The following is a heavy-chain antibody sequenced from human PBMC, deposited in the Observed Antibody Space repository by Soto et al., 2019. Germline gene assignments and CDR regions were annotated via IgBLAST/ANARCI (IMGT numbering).Heavy chain of an antibody. CDR2: IYYSGST. V-gene: IGHV4-59*08. J-gene: IGHJ4*02. CDR1: GGSISSYY. Sequence: QVQLQESGPGLVKPSETLSLTCTVSGGSISSYYWSWIRPPPGKGLEWIGYIYYSGSTNYNPSLTSRVTISVDTSKNQFSLKLSSVTAADTAVYYGARHYGYGYARDWGQGTLVTVSS. CDR3: ARHYGYGYARD. D-gene: IGHD5-18*01.